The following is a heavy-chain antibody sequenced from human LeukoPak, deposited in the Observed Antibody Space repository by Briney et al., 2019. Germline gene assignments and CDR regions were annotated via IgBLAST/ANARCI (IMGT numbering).Heavy chain of an antibody. D-gene: IGHD6-6*01. J-gene: IGHJ4*02. Sequence: PGGSLRLSCAASGFTFSSYAMSWVRQAPGKGLEWVSAISGSGGSTYYADSVKGRFTISRDNSKNTLYLQMNSLRAEDTAVYYCAKDLEYSSSSDLHYWGQGTLVTVSS. CDR2: ISGSGGST. CDR1: GFTFSSYA. CDR3: AKDLEYSSSSDLHY. V-gene: IGHV3-23*01.